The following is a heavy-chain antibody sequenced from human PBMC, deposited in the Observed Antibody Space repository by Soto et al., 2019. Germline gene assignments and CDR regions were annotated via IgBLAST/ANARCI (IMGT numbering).Heavy chain of an antibody. J-gene: IGHJ5*02. CDR3: ARHTRNQFDP. CDR1: GDSMTSSSYY. CDR2: IYYSERTSYNSGST. Sequence: SETLSLTCTVSGDSMTSSSYYWGWIRQPPGKGLEWVGSIYYSERTSYNSGSTYYSPSLKSRVAISGGTSKGQLSLKLSSVTAADTAVYYCARHTRNQFDPWGQGTLVTVSS. V-gene: IGHV4-39*01.